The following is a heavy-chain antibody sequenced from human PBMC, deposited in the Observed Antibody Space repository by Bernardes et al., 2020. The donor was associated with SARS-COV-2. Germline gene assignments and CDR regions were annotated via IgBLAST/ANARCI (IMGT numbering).Heavy chain of an antibody. V-gene: IGHV1-18*01. Sequence: AAVKVPCKASGYTFTSYGISWVRQAPGQGLEWMGWISAYNGNTNYAQKLQGRVTMTTDTSTSTAYMELMSLRSDDTAVYYFARGGEGFTLIVVLIQPLDVWGQGTTVTVSS. J-gene: IGHJ6*02. CDR1: GYTFTSYG. D-gene: IGHD3-22*01. CDR3: ARGGEGFTLIVVLIQPLDV. CDR2: ISAYNGNT.